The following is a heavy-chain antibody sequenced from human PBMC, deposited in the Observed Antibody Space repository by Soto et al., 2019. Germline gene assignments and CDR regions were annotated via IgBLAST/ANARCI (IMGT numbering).Heavy chain of an antibody. CDR3: ARVDKGDWFDP. Sequence: SETLSLTCTVSGGSISSYYWSWIRQPPGKGLEWIGYIYYSGSTNYNPSLKSRVTISVDTSKNQFSLKLSSVTAADTAVYYCARVDKGDWFDPWGQGTLVTVPQ. V-gene: IGHV4-59*01. J-gene: IGHJ5*02. CDR2: IYYSGST. D-gene: IGHD1-26*01. CDR1: GGSISSYY.